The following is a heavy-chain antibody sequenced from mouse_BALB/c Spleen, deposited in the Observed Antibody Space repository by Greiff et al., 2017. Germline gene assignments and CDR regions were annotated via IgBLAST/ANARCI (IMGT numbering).Heavy chain of an antibody. Sequence: VQLMESGPGLVAPSQSLSITCTASGFSLTSYGVSWVRQPPGKGLEWLGVIWAGGSTNYTSALMSRLSISKDNSKSQVFLKMNSLQTDDTAMYYCASEITTMDYWGQGTSVTVSA. J-gene: IGHJ4*01. CDR1: GFSLTSYG. CDR3: ASEITTMDY. CDR2: IWAGGST. V-gene: IGHV2-9*02. D-gene: IGHD1-1*01.